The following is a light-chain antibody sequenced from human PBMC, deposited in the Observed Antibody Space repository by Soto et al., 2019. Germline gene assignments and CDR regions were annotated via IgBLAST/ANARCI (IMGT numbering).Light chain of an antibody. CDR3: SSYTSSSFWV. Sequence: QSALTQPASVSGSLGQSITISCTGTRSDVGGYNYVSWYQQHPGKAPKLMIYEVSNRPSGVSNRFSGSKSGNTASLTISGLQAEDEADYYCSSYTSSSFWVFGGGTKLTVL. CDR2: EVS. CDR1: RSDVGGYNY. V-gene: IGLV2-14*01. J-gene: IGLJ3*02.